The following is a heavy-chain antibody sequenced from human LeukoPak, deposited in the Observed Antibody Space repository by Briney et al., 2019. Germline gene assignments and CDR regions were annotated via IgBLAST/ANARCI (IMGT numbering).Heavy chain of an antibody. CDR1: GGSFSGYY. CDR3: ARRLGRVFGY. J-gene: IGHJ4*02. D-gene: IGHD3-16*01. CDR2: INHSGST. V-gene: IGHV4-34*01. Sequence: SETLSLTCAVSGGSFSGYYWSWIRQPPGKGLEWIGEINHSGSTNYNPSLKSRVTISVDTSKNQFSLRLSSVTAADTAVYYCARRLGRVFGYWGQGTLVTVSS.